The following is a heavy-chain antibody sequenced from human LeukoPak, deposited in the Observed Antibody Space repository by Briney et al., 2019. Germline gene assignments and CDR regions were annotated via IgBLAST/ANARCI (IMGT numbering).Heavy chain of an antibody. CDR2: IYYIGST. J-gene: IGHJ4*02. D-gene: IGHD3-9*01. CDR3: ARHGSGLFRYFDS. CDR1: GGSISSYY. V-gene: IGHV4-59*08. Sequence: SETLSLTCTVSGGSISSYYWSWVRQPPGKGLEWIGFIYYIGSTNYNPPLKSRVTMALDTSKNQFSLKLSSVTATDTAVYYCARHGSGLFRYFDSWGQGTLVTVSS.